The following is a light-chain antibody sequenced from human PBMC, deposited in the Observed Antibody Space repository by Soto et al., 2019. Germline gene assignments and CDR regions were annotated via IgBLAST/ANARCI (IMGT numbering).Light chain of an antibody. Sequence: QSALTQPASVSGSPGQSITISCTGTSSDVGGYNYVSWYQQHPGEAPKLIIYEVAKRPSGVSSRFSGSKSGNTASLTISGLQAEDEADYHCSSYTSSSPLYVFGTGTKVTVL. CDR2: EVA. J-gene: IGLJ1*01. CDR1: SSDVGGYNY. CDR3: SSYTSSSPLYV. V-gene: IGLV2-14*01.